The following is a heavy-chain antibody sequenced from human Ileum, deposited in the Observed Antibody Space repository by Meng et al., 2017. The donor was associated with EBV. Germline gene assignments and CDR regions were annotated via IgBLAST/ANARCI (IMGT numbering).Heavy chain of an antibody. J-gene: IGHJ5*02. CDR3: TRNLGYCSGGSCA. V-gene: IGHV3-73*02. CDR1: GFTVSGST. Sequence: VSPVESGGYLVQPGGSLNLSCAASGFTVSGSTMHWVRQASWKGLEWVGRIRSKAYSSATAYAASVKGRFTISRDDSKNTAYLQMNSLKTEDTAVYYCTRNLGYCSGGSCAWGQGTLVTVSS. CDR2: IRSKAYSSAT. D-gene: IGHD2-15*01.